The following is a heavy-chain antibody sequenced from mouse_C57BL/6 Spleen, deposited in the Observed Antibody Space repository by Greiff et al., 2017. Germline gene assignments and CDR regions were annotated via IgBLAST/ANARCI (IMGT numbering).Heavy chain of an antibody. CDR2: ISSGSSTI. CDR1: GFTFSDYG. J-gene: IGHJ2*01. Sequence: EVHLVESGGGLVKPGGSLKLSCAASGFTFSDYGMHWVRQAPEKGLEWVAYISSGSSTIYSADTVKGRFTISRDNAKNTLFLKMTSLRSEDTAMYYCASSDRRDYWGQGTTLTVSS. V-gene: IGHV5-17*01. CDR3: ASSDRRDY.